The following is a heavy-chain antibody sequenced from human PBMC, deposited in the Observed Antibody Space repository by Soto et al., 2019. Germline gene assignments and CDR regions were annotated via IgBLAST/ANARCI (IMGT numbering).Heavy chain of an antibody. D-gene: IGHD5-18*01. CDR2: ISSSSSYI. CDR1: GFTFSSYS. J-gene: IGHJ4*02. Sequence: EVQLVESGGGLVKPGGSLRLSCAASGFTFSSYSMNWVRQAPGKGLEWVSSISSSSSYIYYADSVKGRFTISRDNAKNSLYLQMNSLRAEDTAVYYCASDQPGYSYGYGLGYWGQGTVVTVSS. CDR3: ASDQPGYSYGYGLGY. V-gene: IGHV3-21*01.